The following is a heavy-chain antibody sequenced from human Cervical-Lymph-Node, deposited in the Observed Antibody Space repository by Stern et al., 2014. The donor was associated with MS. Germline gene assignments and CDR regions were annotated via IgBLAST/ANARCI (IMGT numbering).Heavy chain of an antibody. CDR2: IIPMYDAA. J-gene: IGHJ3*02. CDR1: GDTFINHA. D-gene: IGHD3-22*01. CDR3: ARSFRRYYDSSGYPDALDM. Sequence: VQLVESGAEVKKPGSSVKVSCKASGDTFINHAFTWVRQAPGQGLEWMGGIIPMYDAAKYDQKFPGRVTITADASTNTVYMELSSLRSEDTAMFYCARSFRRYYDSSGYPDALDMWGQGTMVTVSS. V-gene: IGHV1-69*01.